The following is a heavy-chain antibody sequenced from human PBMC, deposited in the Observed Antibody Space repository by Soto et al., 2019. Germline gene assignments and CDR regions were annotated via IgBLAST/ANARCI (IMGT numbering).Heavy chain of an antibody. CDR1: GGSISSGGYS. V-gene: IGHV4-30-2*01. J-gene: IGHJ4*02. Sequence: ASETLSLTCAVSGGSISSGGYSWSWIRQPPGKGLEWIGYIYHSGSTYYNPSLKSRVTISVDRSKNQFSLKLSSVTAADTAVYYCASCIAAAGSFDYWGQGTLVTVSS. CDR3: ASCIAAAGSFDY. D-gene: IGHD6-13*01. CDR2: IYHSGST.